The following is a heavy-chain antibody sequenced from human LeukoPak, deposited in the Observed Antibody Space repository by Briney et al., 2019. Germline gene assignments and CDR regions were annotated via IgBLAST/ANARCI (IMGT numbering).Heavy chain of an antibody. V-gene: IGHV4-30-2*01. CDR3: ARGYSSSFLGRDWFDP. Sequence: SETLSLTCAVSGGSISSGGYSWSWIRQPPGKGLEWIGYIYHSGSTYYNSSLKSRVTISVDRSKNQFSLKLSSVTAADTAVYYCARGYSSSFLGRDWFDPWGQGTLVTVSS. CDR1: GGSISSGGYS. D-gene: IGHD6-13*01. J-gene: IGHJ5*02. CDR2: IYHSGST.